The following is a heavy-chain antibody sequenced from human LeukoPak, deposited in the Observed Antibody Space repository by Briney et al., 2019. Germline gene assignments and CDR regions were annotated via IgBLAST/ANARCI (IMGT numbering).Heavy chain of an antibody. Sequence: GASVKVSCKASGYTFTSYGISRVRQAPGQGLEWMGWISAYNGNTNYAQKLQGRVTMTTDTSTSTAYMELKSLRSDDTAVYYCAKQGEMATILRSLVEVFDYWGQGTLVTVSS. D-gene: IGHD5-24*01. J-gene: IGHJ4*02. CDR2: ISAYNGNT. CDR1: GYTFTSYG. CDR3: AKQGEMATILRSLVEVFDY. V-gene: IGHV1-18*01.